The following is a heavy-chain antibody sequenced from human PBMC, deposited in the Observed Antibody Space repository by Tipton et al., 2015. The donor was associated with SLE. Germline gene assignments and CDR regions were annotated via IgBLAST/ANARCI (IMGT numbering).Heavy chain of an antibody. CDR1: GFTLSSYT. J-gene: IGHJ4*02. CDR3: TKGNTEARPLDV. CDR2: IYAGGST. V-gene: IGHV3-23*03. Sequence: GSLRLSCAASGFTLSSYTMSWVRLGPGMGLEWVSLIYAGGSTHYVDSVKGRFTISRDGSKNTLYMEMNNLRPEDTAIYYCTKGNTEARPLDVWGQGTRVTVSS. D-gene: IGHD6-6*01.